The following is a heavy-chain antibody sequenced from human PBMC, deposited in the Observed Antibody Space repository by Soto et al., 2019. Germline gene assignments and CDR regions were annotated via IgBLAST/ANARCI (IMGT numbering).Heavy chain of an antibody. D-gene: IGHD1-26*01. Sequence: QVQLVESGGGVVQPGTSLRLSCAASGFTFSTYAMHWVRQAPGKGLEWVAMISKDGNDQYYADSVKGRFTVSRDNSKTTVSLQMHSLRPEDTAFYYCAKDRWEFTRYFDSWGQGTLVTVSS. CDR3: AKDRWEFTRYFDS. J-gene: IGHJ4*02. V-gene: IGHV3-30*18. CDR1: GFTFSTYA. CDR2: ISKDGNDQ.